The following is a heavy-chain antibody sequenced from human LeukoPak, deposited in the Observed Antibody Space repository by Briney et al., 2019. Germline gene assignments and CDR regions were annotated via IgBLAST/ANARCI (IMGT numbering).Heavy chain of an antibody. D-gene: IGHD3-16*01. Sequence: PSETLSLTCTVSGGSISSYYWSWIRQPPGKGLEWIGYIYYSGSTNYNPSLKSRVTISEDTSKNQFALKLSSVTAADTAVYYCARSRPWGLVGYYMNVWGKGTTVTISS. J-gene: IGHJ6*03. V-gene: IGHV4-59*08. CDR3: ARSRPWGLVGYYMNV. CDR1: GGSISSYY. CDR2: IYYSGST.